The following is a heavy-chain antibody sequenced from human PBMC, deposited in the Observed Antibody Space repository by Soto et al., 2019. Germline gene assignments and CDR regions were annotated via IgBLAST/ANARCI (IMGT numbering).Heavy chain of an antibody. V-gene: IGHV3-7*01. D-gene: IGHD3-9*01. Sequence: GGSLRLSCAASGFTFSSYWMSWVRQAPGKGLEWVAKIKQDGSEKYYVDSVKGRFTISRDNAKNSRYLQMNSLRAEDTAVYYCGRGGDDILPGYGYWGQGAQVTVSS. CDR2: IKQDGSEK. CDR1: GFTFSSYW. CDR3: GRGGDDILPGYGY. J-gene: IGHJ4*02.